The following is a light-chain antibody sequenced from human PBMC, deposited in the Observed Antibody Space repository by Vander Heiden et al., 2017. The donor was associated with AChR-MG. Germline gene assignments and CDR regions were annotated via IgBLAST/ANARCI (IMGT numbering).Light chain of an antibody. J-gene: IGKJ3*01. CDR3: QQYNNWPL. CDR1: QSVSSN. CDR2: GAS. Sequence: EIVMTQSPATLSVSPGERATLPCRASQSVSSNLAWYQQKPGQAPRLLIYGASTRATGIPARFSGSGSGTEFTLTISSLQSEDFAVYYCQQYNNWPLFGPGTKADIK. V-gene: IGKV3-15*01.